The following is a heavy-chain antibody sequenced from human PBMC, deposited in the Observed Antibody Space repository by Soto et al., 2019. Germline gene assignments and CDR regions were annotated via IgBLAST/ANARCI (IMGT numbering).Heavy chain of an antibody. D-gene: IGHD2-15*01. CDR1: GFTFSSYW. Sequence: GGSLRLSCAASGFTFSSYWMHWVRQAPGKGLVWVSRINSDGSSTSYADSVKGRFTISRDNAKNTLYLQMNSLRAEDTAVYYCARGGGVGDCSGGSCYSRYYYYGMDVWGQGIMVTVAS. J-gene: IGHJ6*02. V-gene: IGHV3-74*01. CDR3: ARGGGVGDCSGGSCYSRYYYYGMDV. CDR2: INSDGSST.